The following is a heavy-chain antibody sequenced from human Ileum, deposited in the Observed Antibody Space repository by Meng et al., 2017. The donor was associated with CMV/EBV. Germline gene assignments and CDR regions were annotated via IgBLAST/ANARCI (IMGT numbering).Heavy chain of an antibody. CDR2: VNGSGYGT. D-gene: IGHD4/OR15-4a*01. J-gene: IGHJ1*01. CDR3: ARDPTTIVTIHYFEP. CDR1: GVKFSSHN. V-gene: IGHV3-23*01. Sequence: GVKFSSHNIGWVRPAQGEGLEWVAGVNGSGYGTYYANSETSRFTISRDNSNNALFLQMNSRRVEDTAVYYCARDPTTIVTIHYFEPWGQGIPVTVSS.